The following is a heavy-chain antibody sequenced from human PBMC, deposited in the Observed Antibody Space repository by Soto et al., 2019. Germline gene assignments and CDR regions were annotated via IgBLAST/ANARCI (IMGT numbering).Heavy chain of an antibody. V-gene: IGHV1-69*01. CDR1: GGTFSSYA. J-gene: IGHJ6*02. CDR2: IIPIFGTA. D-gene: IGHD3-22*01. Sequence: QVQLVQSGAEVKKPGSSVKVSCKASGGTFSSYAISWVRQAPGQGLEWMGGIIPIFGTANYAQKFQGRVTITADESTSTAYMELSSLRSEDTAVYYCARGYYDSSGLAYYGMDVWGQGTTVTVSS. CDR3: ARGYYDSSGLAYYGMDV.